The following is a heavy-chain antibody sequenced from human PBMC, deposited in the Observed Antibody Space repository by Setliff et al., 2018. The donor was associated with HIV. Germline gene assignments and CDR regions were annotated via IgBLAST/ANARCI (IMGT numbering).Heavy chain of an antibody. V-gene: IGHV4-59*08. J-gene: IGHJ3*02. CDR1: GDSINNYY. CDR2: VYSTGST. Sequence: SETLSLTCTVSGDSINNYYWSWIRQPPGKGLEWIGYVYSTGSTNSKSSLKSRVTISVDTSKNQFSLRLTSVTAADTAMYYCARPLSTSYYFWGDAFGIWGPGRMVTVSS. CDR3: ARPLSTSYYFWGDAFGI. D-gene: IGHD3-3*01.